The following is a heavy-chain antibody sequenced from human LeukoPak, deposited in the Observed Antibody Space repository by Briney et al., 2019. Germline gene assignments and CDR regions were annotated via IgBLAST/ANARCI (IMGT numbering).Heavy chain of an antibody. CDR3: AIDRRTWFDP. CDR1: GFTFSSYW. Sequence: GGSLRLSCAASGFTFSSYWMHWVRQVPGKGLVWVLRITSDGSDTIYADSVKGRFTMYRDNAKNTLYLQMNRLRDADTSLFYCAIDRRTWFDPWTQGTLVSVSS. J-gene: IGHJ5*02. CDR2: ITSDGSDT. V-gene: IGHV3-74*01.